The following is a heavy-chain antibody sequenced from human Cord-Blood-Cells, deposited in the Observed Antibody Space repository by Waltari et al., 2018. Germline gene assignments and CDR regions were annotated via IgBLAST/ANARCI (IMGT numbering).Heavy chain of an antibody. CDR2: IFLNDEK. CDR1: GFSPSNARMA. V-gene: IGHV2-26*01. J-gene: IGHJ4*02. Sequence: QVTLKESGPVLVKPTETLTLTCTLSGFSPSNARMAVSWLRQPPGTALEWLAHIFLNDEKSYSTSLKSRLTISKDTSKSQVVLTMTNMDPVDTATYYCARINNGRNWGHDYWGQGTLVTVSS. CDR3: ARINNGRNWGHDY. D-gene: IGHD7-27*01.